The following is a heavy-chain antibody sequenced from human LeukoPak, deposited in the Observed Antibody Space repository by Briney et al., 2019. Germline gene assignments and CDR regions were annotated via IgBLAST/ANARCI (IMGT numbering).Heavy chain of an antibody. Sequence: GRSLRLSCAASGFTFSSYGMHWVRQAPGKGLEWVAVIRYDGSNKFYADSVKGRFTISRDNSKNTLYLQMNSLRAEDTAVYYCARERIVVVPAAIFYMDVWGKGTTVTVSS. J-gene: IGHJ6*03. CDR3: ARERIVVVPAAIFYMDV. V-gene: IGHV3-33*01. D-gene: IGHD2-2*01. CDR1: GFTFSSYG. CDR2: IRYDGSNK.